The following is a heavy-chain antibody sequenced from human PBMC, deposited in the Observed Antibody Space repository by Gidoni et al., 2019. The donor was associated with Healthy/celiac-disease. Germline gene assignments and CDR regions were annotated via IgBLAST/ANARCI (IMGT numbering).Heavy chain of an antibody. D-gene: IGHD5-12*01. V-gene: IGHV3-64*01. CDR2: ISSNGGST. J-gene: IGHJ6*02. CDR1: GFTFSSYA. CDR3: ARGGPRDGYKSDYYYGMDV. Sequence: EVQLVESGGGLVQPGGSLRLSCAASGFTFSSYAMPWVRQAPGKELEYVSSISSNGGSTYYATSVKGRFTISRDNSKNTLYLQMGSLRAEDMAVYYCARGGPRDGYKSDYYYGMDVWGQGTTVTVSS.